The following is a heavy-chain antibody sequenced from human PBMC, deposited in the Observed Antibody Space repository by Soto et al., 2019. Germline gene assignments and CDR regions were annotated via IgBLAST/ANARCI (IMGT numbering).Heavy chain of an antibody. Sequence: GGSLRLSCAAIGFSFRNDAMSWGRRTAGRGLGWVSGIGDAGVRLNYADSVRGRFTFSRDNPKNMFFLQLNARTPGDSPWYYCARDSSSDCSRDIDLWGQGILVTVSS. CDR2: IGDAGVRL. J-gene: IGHJ5*02. D-gene: IGHD6-19*01. V-gene: IGHV3-23*01. CDR1: GFSFRNDA. CDR3: ARDSSSDCSRDIDL.